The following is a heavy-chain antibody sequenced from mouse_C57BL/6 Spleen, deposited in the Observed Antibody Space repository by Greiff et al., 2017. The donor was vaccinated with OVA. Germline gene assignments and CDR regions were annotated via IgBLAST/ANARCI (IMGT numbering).Heavy chain of an antibody. Sequence: VKLQESGPELVKPGASVKLSCKASGYTFTSYDINWVKQRPGQGLEWIGWIYPRDGSTKYNEKFKGKATLTVDTSSSTAYMELHSLTSEDSAVYFCASHYGSTYRGFAYWGQGTLVTVSA. CDR2: IYPRDGST. CDR3: ASHYGSTYRGFAY. D-gene: IGHD1-1*01. J-gene: IGHJ3*01. V-gene: IGHV1-85*01. CDR1: GYTFTSYD.